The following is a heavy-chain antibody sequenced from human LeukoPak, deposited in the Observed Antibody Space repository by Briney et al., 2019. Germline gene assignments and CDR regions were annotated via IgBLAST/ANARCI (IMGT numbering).Heavy chain of an antibody. Sequence: GGSLRLSCAASGFTVSSNYMSWVRQAPGKGLEWVALISFDGSQKYYADSVKGRFTISRDNSKSTVYLQMNSLRVEDAAVYYCARAGGIAVAGKIDYWGQGTLVTVSS. V-gene: IGHV3-33*08. CDR3: ARAGGIAVAGKIDY. CDR1: GFTVSSNY. CDR2: ISFDGSQK. D-gene: IGHD6-19*01. J-gene: IGHJ4*02.